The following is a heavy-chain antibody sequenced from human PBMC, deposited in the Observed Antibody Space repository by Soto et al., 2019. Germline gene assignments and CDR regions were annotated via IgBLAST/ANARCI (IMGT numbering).Heavy chain of an antibody. CDR1: GGSISSNIYY. D-gene: IGHD6-13*01. J-gene: IGHJ6*02. CDR3: RRSSRYSTDV. Sequence: PSETLSLTCTVSGGSISSNIYYWGWIRQPPGKGLEWIGNIHYSGSTYYNPSLNSQVTISVDTSKNQFSLNVISVTAADTAVYYCRRSSRYSTDVWGQGTTVTVSS. V-gene: IGHV4-39*01. CDR2: IHYSGST.